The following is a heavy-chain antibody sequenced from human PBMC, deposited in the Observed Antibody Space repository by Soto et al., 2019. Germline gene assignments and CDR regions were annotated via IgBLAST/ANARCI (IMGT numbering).Heavy chain of an antibody. CDR1: GFTFSSYW. V-gene: IGHV3-74*01. CDR2: INSDGSST. J-gene: IGHJ4*02. D-gene: IGHD2-15*01. CDR3: VRTSLVVAAATREDY. Sequence: EVQLVESGGGLVQPGESLRLSCAASGFTFSSYWMHWVRQAPGKGLVWVSRINSDGSSTSYAGSVKGRFTISRDNAKNTLYLQMNSLGAEETAVYYCVRTSLVVAAATREDYWGQGTLVTVSS.